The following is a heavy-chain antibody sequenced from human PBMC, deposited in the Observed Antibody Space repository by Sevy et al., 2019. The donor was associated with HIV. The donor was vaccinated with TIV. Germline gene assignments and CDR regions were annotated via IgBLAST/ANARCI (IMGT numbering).Heavy chain of an antibody. Sequence: GGSLRLSCTTSGFTFDDYAMSWFRQAPGKGLEWVAFITRNSYEAYGGTTEYAASVKGRFIISRDDSKSIAYLQMNSLKTEDTAVYYCSRGLATADTPEYYFDYWGQGNLVTVPS. CDR1: GFTFDDYA. J-gene: IGHJ4*02. D-gene: IGHD5-12*01. V-gene: IGHV3-49*03. CDR2: ITRNSYEAYGGTT. CDR3: SRGLATADTPEYYFDY.